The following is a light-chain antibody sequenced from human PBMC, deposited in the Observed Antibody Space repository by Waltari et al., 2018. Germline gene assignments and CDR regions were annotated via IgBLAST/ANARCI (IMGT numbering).Light chain of an antibody. J-gene: IGKJ1*01. Sequence: EIVLTQSPATLSLSPGERAPLSCRSRQSISNSLAWYQQKPGQAPRLLIYDASNRATGLPARFSGGGSWTDFTLTISSLEPEDFAVYYCQQRDSWWTFGQGTKVEIK. CDR2: DAS. CDR3: QQRDSWWT. V-gene: IGKV3-11*01. CDR1: QSISNS.